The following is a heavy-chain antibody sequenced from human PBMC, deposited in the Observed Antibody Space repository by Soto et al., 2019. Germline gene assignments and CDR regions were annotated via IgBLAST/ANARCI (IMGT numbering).Heavy chain of an antibody. CDR2: IYYSGST. Sequence: SETLSLTCTVSGGSISSGGYFWSWIRQHPGKGLEWIGYIYYSGSTYYNPSLKSRVTISVDTSKNQFSLKLSSVTAADTAVYYCAREGVNNGRERLFDIWGQGTMVT. D-gene: IGHD1-20*01. J-gene: IGHJ3*02. V-gene: IGHV4-31*03. CDR3: AREGVNNGRERLFDI. CDR1: GGSISSGGYF.